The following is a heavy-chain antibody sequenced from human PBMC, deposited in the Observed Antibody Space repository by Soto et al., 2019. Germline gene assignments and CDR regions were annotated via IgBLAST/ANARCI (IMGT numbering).Heavy chain of an antibody. Sequence: GGSLRLSCAASGFTFSSYSMNWVRLAPGKGLEWVPTIGTSGVSTYYADSVKGRFTISRDNSNNTLYLQMNSLRGDDAAVYYCAAYRCTTTSCYRNFDYWGQGTLVTVSS. D-gene: IGHD2-2*02. V-gene: IGHV3-23*01. CDR3: AAYRCTTTSCYRNFDY. CDR1: GFTFSSYS. CDR2: IGTSGVST. J-gene: IGHJ4*02.